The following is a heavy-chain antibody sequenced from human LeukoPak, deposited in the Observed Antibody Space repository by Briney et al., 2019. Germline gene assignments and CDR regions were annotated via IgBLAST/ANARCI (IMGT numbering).Heavy chain of an antibody. J-gene: IGHJ4*02. CDR1: GGSFSGYY. CDR3: AREIGRYCSSTSCPRAFDY. V-gene: IGHV4-34*01. Sequence: SETLSLTCAVYGGSFSGYYWSWIRQPPGKGLEWIGEINHSGSTNYNPSLKSRVTISVDTSKNQFSLKLSSVTAADTAVYYCAREIGRYCSSTSCPRAFDYWGQGTLVTVSS. CDR2: INHSGST. D-gene: IGHD2-2*01.